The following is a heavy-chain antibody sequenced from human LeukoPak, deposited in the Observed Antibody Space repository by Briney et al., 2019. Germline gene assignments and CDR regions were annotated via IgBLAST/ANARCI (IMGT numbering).Heavy chain of an antibody. Sequence: GGSLRLSCAASGFTFDDYTMHWVRQVPGKGLEWVSVIGWDSDSKYYLESVKGRFTISRDNSKNSLYLQMNSLRTEDTAIYYCAKDRSRSYSSFDSWGQGTLVTVSS. CDR2: IGWDSDSK. V-gene: IGHV3-43*01. CDR3: AKDRSRSYSSFDS. CDR1: GFTFDDYT. J-gene: IGHJ4*02. D-gene: IGHD5-18*01.